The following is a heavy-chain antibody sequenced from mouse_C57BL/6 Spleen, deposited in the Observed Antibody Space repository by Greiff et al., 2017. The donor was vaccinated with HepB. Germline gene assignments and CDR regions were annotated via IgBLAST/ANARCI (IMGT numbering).Heavy chain of an antibody. J-gene: IGHJ4*01. D-gene: IGHD1-1*01. CDR3: TTDGSSPERGATDY. V-gene: IGHV14-4*01. Sequence: VQLQQSGAELVRPGASVKLSCTASGFNIKDDYMHWVKQRPEQGLEWIGWIDPENGDTEYASKFQGKATITADTSSNTAYLQLSSLTSEDTAVYYCTTDGSSPERGATDYWGQGTSVTVSS. CDR1: GFNIKDDY. CDR2: IDPENGDT.